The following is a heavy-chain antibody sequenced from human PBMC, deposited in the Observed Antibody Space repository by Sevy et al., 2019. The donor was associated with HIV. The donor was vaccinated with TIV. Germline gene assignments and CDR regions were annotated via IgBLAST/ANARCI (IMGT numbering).Heavy chain of an antibody. V-gene: IGHV3-48*03. CDR2: INRTSESI. CDR1: GLSLKDFE. D-gene: IGHD1-1*01. J-gene: IGHJ4*02. Sequence: GGCLRLSCVVSGLSLKDFEMNWVRQTPGKGLEWLSYINRTSESIYYADSVKGRFTISRDNAKNSLYLQMNNLRAEDTALYYCAAGTIDYWGQGTLVTVSS. CDR3: AAGTIDY.